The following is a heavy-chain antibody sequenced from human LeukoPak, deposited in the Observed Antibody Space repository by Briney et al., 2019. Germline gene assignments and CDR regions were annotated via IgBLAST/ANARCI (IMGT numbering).Heavy chain of an antibody. CDR3: AKDDQYYDYVWGSYDY. CDR1: GFTFSSYA. Sequence: GGSLRLSCAASGFTFSSYAMSWVRQAPGKGLEWVSAISGSGGSTYYADSVKGRFTISRVNSKNTLYLQMNSLRAEDTAVYYCAKDDQYYDYVWGSYDYWGQGTLVTVSS. V-gene: IGHV3-23*01. J-gene: IGHJ4*02. CDR2: ISGSGGST. D-gene: IGHD3-16*01.